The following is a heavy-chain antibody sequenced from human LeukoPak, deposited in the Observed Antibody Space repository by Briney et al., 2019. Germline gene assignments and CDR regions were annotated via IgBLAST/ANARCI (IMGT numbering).Heavy chain of an antibody. J-gene: IGHJ4*02. CDR2: INAGNGNT. D-gene: IGHD3-9*01. Sequence: GASVKVSCKASGYTFTSYAMHWVRQAPGQRLEWMGWINAGNGNTKYSQKFQGRVTITRDTSASTAYMELSSLRSEDTAVYYCARGLRYFDWLPDCFDYWGQGTLVTVSS. V-gene: IGHV1-3*01. CDR3: ARGLRYFDWLPDCFDY. CDR1: GYTFTSYA.